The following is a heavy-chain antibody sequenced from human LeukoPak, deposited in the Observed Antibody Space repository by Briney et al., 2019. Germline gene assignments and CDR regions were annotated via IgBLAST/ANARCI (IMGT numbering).Heavy chain of an antibody. Sequence: ASVKVSCKASGYTFTGYYMHWVRQAPGQGLEWMGWINPNSGGTNYAQKFQGRVTMTRDTSISTAYMELSRLRSDDTAVYYCARVGATGTTSPFDYWGQGTLVTVPS. D-gene: IGHD1-1*01. J-gene: IGHJ4*02. CDR1: GYTFTGYY. V-gene: IGHV1-2*02. CDR3: ARVGATGTTSPFDY. CDR2: INPNSGGT.